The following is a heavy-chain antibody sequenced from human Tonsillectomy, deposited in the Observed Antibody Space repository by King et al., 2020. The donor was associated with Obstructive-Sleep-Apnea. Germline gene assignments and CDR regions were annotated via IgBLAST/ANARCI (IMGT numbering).Heavy chain of an antibody. V-gene: IGHV3-53*04. D-gene: IGHD7-27*01. CDR2: IYSGGST. CDR1: GFTVSNNF. Sequence: VQLVESGGDLVQPGGSLRLSCAASGFTVSNNFMTWVRQAPGKGLEWVSVIYSGGSTYYADSVKGRFTISRHNSRDTLYLQMNSLRPEDTAVYYCARGYLGAFDIWGQGTMVTVSS. CDR3: ARGYLGAFDI. J-gene: IGHJ3*02.